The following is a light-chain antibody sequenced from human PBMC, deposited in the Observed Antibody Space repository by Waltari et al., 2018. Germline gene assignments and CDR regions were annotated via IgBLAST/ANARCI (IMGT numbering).Light chain of an antibody. CDR2: GAS. CDR3: QHYVRLPAT. V-gene: IGKV3-20*01. CDR1: QSVGRS. J-gene: IGKJ1*01. Sequence: EIVLTQSPGTLSLSPGERATLSCWASQSVGRSLAWYQQKPGQAPRLLIYGASIRATCIPDRFSGSGSETDFSLTISRPEPEDLAVYYCQHYVRLPATFGQGTKVEIK.